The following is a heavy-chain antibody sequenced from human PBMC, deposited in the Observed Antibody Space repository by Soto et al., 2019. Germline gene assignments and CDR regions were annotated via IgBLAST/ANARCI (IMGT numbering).Heavy chain of an antibody. V-gene: IGHV3-23*01. Sequence: ELQLLESGGGLVQPGGSLRLSCAASGFTFSSYAMSWVRQAPGKGLEWVSAISGSGGSTYYADSVKGRFTISRDNSKNLLYLQMNSLRAEDTAVYYCAKAPYSSSWYGYYYYSGMDVWGQGTKVTVSS. CDR2: ISGSGGST. CDR1: GFTFSSYA. D-gene: IGHD6-13*01. J-gene: IGHJ6*02. CDR3: AKAPYSSSWYGYYYYSGMDV.